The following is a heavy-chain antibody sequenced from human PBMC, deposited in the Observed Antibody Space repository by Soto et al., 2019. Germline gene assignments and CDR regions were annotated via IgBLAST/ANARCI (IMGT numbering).Heavy chain of an antibody. CDR3: ARLVAPGGVYYYYSGMDV. CDR1: GYSFTLYL. Sequence: GESLNISCTGSGYSFTLYLIGWVRQMPGKGLEWMGIIYPGDSDTRYSPSFQGQVTISADKSISTAYLQWSSLKASDTAMYYCARLVAPGGVYYYYSGMDVWGQGTTVTVSS. V-gene: IGHV5-51*01. J-gene: IGHJ6*02. D-gene: IGHD3-3*01. CDR2: IYPGDSDT.